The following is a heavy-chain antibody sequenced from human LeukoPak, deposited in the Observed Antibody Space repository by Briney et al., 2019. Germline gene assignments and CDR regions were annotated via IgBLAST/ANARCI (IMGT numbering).Heavy chain of an antibody. V-gene: IGHV3-48*01. D-gene: IGHD2-2*01. CDR2: ISSSSSTI. CDR3: ARDAFPEIPAAKMPMDY. Sequence: GGSLRLSCAAPGFTFSSYSMNWVRQAPGKGLEWVSYISSSSSTIYYADSVKGRFTISRDNAKNSLYLQMNSLRAADTAVYYCARDAFPEIPAAKMPMDYWGQGTLVTVSS. J-gene: IGHJ4*02. CDR1: GFTFSSYS.